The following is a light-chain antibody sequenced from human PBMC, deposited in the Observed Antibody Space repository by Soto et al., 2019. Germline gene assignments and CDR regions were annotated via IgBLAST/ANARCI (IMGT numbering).Light chain of an antibody. Sequence: QSVLTQPPSVSAAPGQKVTIYCSGSNXNIGGNSVSWYQQLPGTAPKLLIYDDNKRPSGIPDRFSGSKSGTSATLGITGFQTGDEADYYCGSWDSSLSAYVFGTGTKVTVL. CDR3: GSWDSSLSAYV. V-gene: IGLV1-51*01. CDR1: NXNIGGNS. CDR2: DDN. J-gene: IGLJ1*01.